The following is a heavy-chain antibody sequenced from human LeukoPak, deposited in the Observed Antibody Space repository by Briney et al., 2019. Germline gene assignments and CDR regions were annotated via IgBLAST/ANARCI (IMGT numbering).Heavy chain of an antibody. Sequence: SPTLSLTCAISGESVSSNRAAWNWIRQSPSRGLAWLGRTYYRSKWYTEYAVSVKSRITINPDTSKNQFSLQLSSVNPEDTAVYYCARLGSGSNYWGQGTLVTVSS. V-gene: IGHV6-1*01. CDR2: TYYRSKWYT. CDR3: ARLGSGSNY. J-gene: IGHJ4*02. CDR1: GESVSSNRAA. D-gene: IGHD3-10*01.